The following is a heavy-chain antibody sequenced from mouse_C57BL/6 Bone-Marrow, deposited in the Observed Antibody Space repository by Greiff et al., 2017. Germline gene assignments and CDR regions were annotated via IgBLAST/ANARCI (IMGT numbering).Heavy chain of an antibody. Sequence: QVQLQQPGAELVKPGASVKMSCKASGYTFTGYWITWVKQRPGQGLEWIGDIYPTSGRTNYKEKFKSKAILTVDNSPNTAYMQLSSLTSEDTAFFCGARSGPLGRTFDYWGQGTTLTVSS. V-gene: IGHV1-55*01. J-gene: IGHJ2*01. CDR2: IYPTSGRT. CDR3: ARSGPLGRTFDY. D-gene: IGHD4-1*01. CDR1: GYTFTGYW.